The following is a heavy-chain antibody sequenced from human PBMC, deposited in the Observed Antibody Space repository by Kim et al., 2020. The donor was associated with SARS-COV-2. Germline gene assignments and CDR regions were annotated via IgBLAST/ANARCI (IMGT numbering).Heavy chain of an antibody. CDR1: GFTFSSYA. J-gene: IGHJ5*02. CDR3: AKKKYLQLEPPGWFDP. Sequence: GGSLRLSCAASGFTFSSYAMSWVRQAPGKGLEWVSAISGSGGSTYYADSVKGRFTISRDNSKNTLYLQMNSLRAEDTAVYYCAKKKYLQLEPPGWFDPWGQGTLVTVSS. V-gene: IGHV3-23*01. CDR2: ISGSGGST. D-gene: IGHD1-1*01.